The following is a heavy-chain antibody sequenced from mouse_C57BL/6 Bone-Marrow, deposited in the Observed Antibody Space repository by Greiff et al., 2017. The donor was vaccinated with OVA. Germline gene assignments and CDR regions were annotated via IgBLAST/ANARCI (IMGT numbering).Heavy chain of an antibody. CDR3: ASGHYYDSSWDWYFDV. J-gene: IGHJ1*03. CDR1: GYSITSGYY. Sequence: EVQLVESGPGLVKPSQSLSLTCSVTGYSITSGYYWNWIRQFPGNKLEWMGYISYDGSNNYNPSLKNRISITRDTSKNQFFLKLNSVTTEDTATYYCASGHYYDSSWDWYFDVWGTGTTVTVSS. D-gene: IGHD1-1*01. CDR2: ISYDGSN. V-gene: IGHV3-6*01.